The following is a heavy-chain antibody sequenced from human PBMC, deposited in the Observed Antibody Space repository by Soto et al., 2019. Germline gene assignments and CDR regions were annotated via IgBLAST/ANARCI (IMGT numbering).Heavy chain of an antibody. CDR1: DLSFSGHY. D-gene: IGHD3-10*01. CDR3: PLYYYGGGRGPNKGFDS. CDR2: INHSGST. J-gene: IGHJ5*01. Sequence: AWQINAHPTAFYDLSFSGHYWSLIRKHPGKGLEWIGAINHSGSTNYNPSLKSRVTISVDTSNNQFSLKLSSLTAADTAVYYCPLYYYGGGRGPNKGFDSW. V-gene: IGHV4-34*01.